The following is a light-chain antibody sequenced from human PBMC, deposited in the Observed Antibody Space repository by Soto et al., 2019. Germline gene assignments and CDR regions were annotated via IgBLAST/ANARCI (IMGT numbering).Light chain of an antibody. J-gene: IGKJ1*01. V-gene: IGKV1-33*01. Sequence: DIQMTQSPSSLSASVGDRVTITCQASQDINNYLNWYQQKPGKVPKLLIYDASNLGSGVPSRFSGSGSGTDFTLTISGLQPDDFTTYYCQQYTSYSRAFGQGTKVAI. CDR2: DAS. CDR1: QDINNY. CDR3: QQYTSYSRA.